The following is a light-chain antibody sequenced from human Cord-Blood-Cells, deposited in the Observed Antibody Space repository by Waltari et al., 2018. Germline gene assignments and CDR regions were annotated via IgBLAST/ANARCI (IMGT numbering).Light chain of an antibody. J-gene: IGLJ1*01. Sequence: QSALTQPASVSGSPGQSITISCTGPSSDVGGSNYVSWYQQHPGKAPNLMIYEVSNRPSGVSNRFSGSKSGNTASLTISGLQAEDEADYYCSSYTSSSTPYVFGTGTKVTVL. CDR2: EVS. CDR3: SSYTSSSTPYV. CDR1: SSDVGGSNY. V-gene: IGLV2-14*01.